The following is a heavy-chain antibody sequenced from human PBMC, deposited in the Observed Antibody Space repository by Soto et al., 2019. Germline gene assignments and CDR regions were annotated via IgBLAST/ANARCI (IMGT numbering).Heavy chain of an antibody. Sequence: SETLSLTCTVSGGSVSSGSYYWSWIRQPPGKGLEWIGYIYYSGSTNYNPSLKSRVTISVDTSKNQFSLKLSSVTAADTAVYYCARDPSEWYFDYWGQGTLVTVSS. J-gene: IGHJ4*02. D-gene: IGHD3-3*01. CDR3: ARDPSEWYFDY. CDR2: IYYSGST. V-gene: IGHV4-61*01. CDR1: GGSVSSGSYY.